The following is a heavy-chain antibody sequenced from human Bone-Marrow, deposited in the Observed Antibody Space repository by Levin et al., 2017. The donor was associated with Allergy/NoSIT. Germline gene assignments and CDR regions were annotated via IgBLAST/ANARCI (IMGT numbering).Heavy chain of an antibody. CDR2: IYYSGDT. CDR3: ARDRVIVGSTNYYYGMDV. V-gene: IGHV4-59*01. J-gene: IGHJ6*02. CDR1: GGSITSYY. Sequence: PSETLSLTCTVSGGSITSYYWSWIRQPPGKALEWIGYIYYSGDTNYNPSLKGRVTISVDTSKNQFSLKLSSVTAADTAVYYCARDRVIVGSTNYYYGMDVWGQGTTVTVSS. D-gene: IGHD1-26*01.